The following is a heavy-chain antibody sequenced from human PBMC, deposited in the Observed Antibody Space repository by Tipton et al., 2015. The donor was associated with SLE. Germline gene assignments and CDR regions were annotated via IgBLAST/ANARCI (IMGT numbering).Heavy chain of an antibody. Sequence: GLVKPSETLSLTCTVSGGSIISGDSITSYYWSWVRQPPGKGLEWIGYINYSGNTNYNPSLKSRVTISVDTSKNQFSLKLSSVTAADTAVYYCARDKKAPSYYYYYMGVWGKGTTVTVSS. CDR1: GGSIISGDSITSYY. CDR3: ARDKKAPSYYYYYMGV. V-gene: IGHV4-61*01. J-gene: IGHJ6*03. CDR2: INYSGNT.